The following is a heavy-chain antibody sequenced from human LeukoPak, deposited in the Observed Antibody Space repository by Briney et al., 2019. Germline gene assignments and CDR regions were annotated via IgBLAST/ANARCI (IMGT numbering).Heavy chain of an antibody. CDR1: GGTFSSYA. CDR3: ASPFGGSYSLIFDY. J-gene: IGHJ4*02. D-gene: IGHD1-26*01. Sequence: GASMKVSCKASGGTFSSYAISWVRQAPGQGLEWMGGIIPIFGTANYAQKFQGRVTITTDESTSTAYMELSSLRSEDTAVYYCASPFGGSYSLIFDYWGQGTLVTVSS. CDR2: IIPIFGTA. V-gene: IGHV1-69*05.